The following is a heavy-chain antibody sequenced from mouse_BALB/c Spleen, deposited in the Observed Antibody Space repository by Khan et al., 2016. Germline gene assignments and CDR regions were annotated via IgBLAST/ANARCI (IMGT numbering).Heavy chain of an antibody. CDR1: GYSFTSYY. CDR2: IDPFNGGT. D-gene: IGHD1-1*01. CDR3: ASSTQSFYAMDY. Sequence: VRLQQSGPELMKPGASVKISCKASGYSFTSYYMHWVKQSHGKSLEWIGYIDPFNGGTSYNQKSKGKATLTVDKSSSTAYIHLGSLSSEDAAVYYCASSTQSFYAMDYWSQGSSVTVSS. V-gene: IGHV1-31*01. J-gene: IGHJ4*01.